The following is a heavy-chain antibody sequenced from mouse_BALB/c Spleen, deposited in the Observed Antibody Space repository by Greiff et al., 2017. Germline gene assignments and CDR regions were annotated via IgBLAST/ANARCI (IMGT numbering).Heavy chain of an antibody. V-gene: IGHV3-6*02. CDR3: ARGYGNY. CDR2: ISYDGSN. J-gene: IGHJ3*01. Sequence: VQLKESGPGLVKPSQSLSLTCSVTGYSITSGYYWNWIRQFPGNKLEWMGYISYDGSNNYNPSLKNRISITRDTSKNQFFLKLNSVTTEDTATYYCARGYGNYWGQGTLVTVSA. CDR1: GYSITSGYY. D-gene: IGHD2-1*01.